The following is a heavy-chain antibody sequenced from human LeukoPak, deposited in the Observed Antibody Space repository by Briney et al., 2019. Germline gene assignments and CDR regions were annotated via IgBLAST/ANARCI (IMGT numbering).Heavy chain of an antibody. V-gene: IGHV3-48*04. CDR1: GFTFSSYS. Sequence: GGSLRLSCAASGFTFSSYSMNWVRQAPGKGLEWVSYISSSSSTIYYADSVKGRFTISRDNAKNSLYLQMNSLRAEDTAVYYCARVHGFRYYYYYMDVWGKGTTVTVSS. CDR3: ARVHGFRYYYYYMDV. D-gene: IGHD3-10*01. CDR2: ISSSSSTI. J-gene: IGHJ6*03.